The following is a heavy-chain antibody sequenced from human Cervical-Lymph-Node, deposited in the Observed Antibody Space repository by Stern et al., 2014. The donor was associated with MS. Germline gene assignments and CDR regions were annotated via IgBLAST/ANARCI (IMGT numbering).Heavy chain of an antibody. CDR2: IYQDGST. J-gene: IGHJ5*02. V-gene: IGHV4-59*01. D-gene: IGHD2-15*01. CDR3: ARVDDCSGGTCFSTSWFDP. CDR1: GGSFNNYY. Sequence: QVQLQESGPGLVKPSETLSLTCTVSGGSFNNYYWSWIRQPPGKGLEWIGYIYQDGSTNCNPPLKSRVPISLHTSKKQFSLRLTSVTAADTAVYYCARVDDCSGGTCFSTSWFDPWGQGTLVTVSS.